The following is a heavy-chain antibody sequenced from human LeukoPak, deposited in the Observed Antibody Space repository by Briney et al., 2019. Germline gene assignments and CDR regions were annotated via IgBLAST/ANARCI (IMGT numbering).Heavy chain of an antibody. V-gene: IGHV3-74*01. CDR1: GFTFSNYW. D-gene: IGHD6-13*01. CDR2: IRNDGTST. J-gene: IGHJ4*02. Sequence: PGGSLRLSCAASGFTFSNYWMHWVRQAPGKGLVWVSHIRNDGTSTSYADSVKGRFTISRDNAKNTLYLQMNSLSAGDTAVYYCASSPAYSSSWYAIDNWGQGTLVTVSS. CDR3: ASSPAYSSSWYAIDN.